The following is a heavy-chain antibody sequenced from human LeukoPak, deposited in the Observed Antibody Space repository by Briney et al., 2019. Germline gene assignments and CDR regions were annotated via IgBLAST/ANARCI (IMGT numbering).Heavy chain of an antibody. CDR1: GFTFSSYE. D-gene: IGHD1-1*01. CDR2: ISSTGGTI. CDR3: ARVRGGTTLVY. V-gene: IGHV3-48*03. Sequence: GGSLRLSCAASGFTFSSYEMNWVRQAPGKGLEWVSYISSTGGTIYNADSVKGRFTISRDNAKNSLYLQMNSLRAEDTAVYYCARVRGGTTLVYWGQGTLVTVSS. J-gene: IGHJ4*02.